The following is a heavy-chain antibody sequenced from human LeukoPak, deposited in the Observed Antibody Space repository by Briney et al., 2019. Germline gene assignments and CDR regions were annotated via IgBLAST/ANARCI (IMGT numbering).Heavy chain of an antibody. J-gene: IGHJ6*02. CDR3: ARAFVRSMAARPYYYYGMDV. D-gene: IGHD6-6*01. CDR2: INHSGST. CDR1: GGSFSGYY. V-gene: IGHV4-34*01. Sequence: KSSETLSLTCAVYGGSFSGYYWSWIRQPPGKGLEWIGEINHSGSTNYNPSLKSRVTISVDTSKNQFSLKLSSVTAADTAVYYCARAFVRSMAARPYYYYGMDVWGQGTTVTVSS.